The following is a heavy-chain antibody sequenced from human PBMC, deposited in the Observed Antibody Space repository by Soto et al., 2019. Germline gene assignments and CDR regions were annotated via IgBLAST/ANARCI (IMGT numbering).Heavy chain of an antibody. Sequence: SQTLSLTCAISGDSVSSNSAAWNWIRQSPSRGLEWLGRTYYRSKWYNDYAVSVKSRITVNPDTSKNQFSLQLNSVTPEDTAVYYCARDRRVEAAGKNPYYYYGIDVWGQGTTVTVYS. J-gene: IGHJ6*02. D-gene: IGHD6-13*01. V-gene: IGHV6-1*01. CDR3: ARDRRVEAAGKNPYYYYGIDV. CDR2: TYYRSKWYN. CDR1: GDSVSSNSAA.